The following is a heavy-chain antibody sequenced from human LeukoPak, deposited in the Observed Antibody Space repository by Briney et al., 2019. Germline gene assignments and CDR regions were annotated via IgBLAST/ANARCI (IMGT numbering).Heavy chain of an antibody. J-gene: IGHJ4*02. CDR3: ARVFTSSGGDY. Sequence: PSETLSLTCTVSGGSISSYYWSWIRQPPGKRLEWIGYIYYSGSTNYNPSLKSRVTISVDTSKNQFSLKLSSVTAADTAVYYCARVFTSSGGDYWGQGTLVTVSS. V-gene: IGHV4-59*01. CDR1: GGSISSYY. D-gene: IGHD2-15*01. CDR2: IYYSGST.